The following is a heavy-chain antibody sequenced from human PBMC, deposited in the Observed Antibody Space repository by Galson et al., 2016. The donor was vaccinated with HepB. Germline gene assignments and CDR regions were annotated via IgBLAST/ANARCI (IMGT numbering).Heavy chain of an antibody. V-gene: IGHV4-34*01. CDR2: INHSGST. CDR3: AAWWPSYGMDV. J-gene: IGHJ6*02. CDR1: GGSFSNYY. Sequence: SETLSLTCGVYGGSFSNYYWSWIRQPPGKGLEWIGEINHSGSTNYNPSLKSRVTISVDMSKKQFSLKVSSVTAADTAVYYCAAWWPSYGMDVWGRGTTVTVSS. D-gene: IGHD2-8*02.